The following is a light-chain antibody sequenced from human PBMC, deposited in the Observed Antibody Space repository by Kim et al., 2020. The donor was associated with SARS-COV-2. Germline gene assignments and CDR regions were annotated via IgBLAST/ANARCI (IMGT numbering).Light chain of an antibody. J-gene: IGLJ2*01. CDR1: NIGSKN. CDR2: RNG. V-gene: IGLV3-9*01. CDR3: QVWDTSVV. Sequence: SYELTQPLSVSVALGQTARIICGGNNIGSKNVHWYQQKPGQAPVPVIYRNGNRPSGIPERFSDSNSGNTATLIISRAQAGDEADYYCQVWDTSVVFGGGTQLTVL.